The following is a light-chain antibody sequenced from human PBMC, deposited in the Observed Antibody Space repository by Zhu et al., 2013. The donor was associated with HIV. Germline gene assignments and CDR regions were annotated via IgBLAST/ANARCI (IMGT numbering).Light chain of an antibody. V-gene: IGKV1-39*01. Sequence: IQMTQSPSSLSASVGDRVTISCRASQFINTFFKLVSAKTRESPKAFLIYAASSLQSGVPSRFSGSGSGTDFTLTIRGLQPEDFATYYCQQSYSTPXITFGQGTRLEIK. CDR1: QFINTF. CDR2: AAS. J-gene: IGKJ5*01. CDR3: QQSYSTPXIT.